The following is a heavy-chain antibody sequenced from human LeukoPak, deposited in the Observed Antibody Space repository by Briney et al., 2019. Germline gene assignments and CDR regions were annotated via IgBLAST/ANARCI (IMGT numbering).Heavy chain of an antibody. CDR2: INPNSGGT. J-gene: IGHJ4*02. CDR1: GYTFTGYY. D-gene: IGHD2-2*01. V-gene: IGHV1-2*02. CDR3: AVVVPAARGYYFDY. Sequence: ASVKVSCKASGYTFTGYYMHWVRQAPGQGLEWMGWINPNSGGTNYAQKFQGRVTMTRDTSISTAYMELSRLRSDDTAVYYCAVVVPAARGYYFDYWGQGTLVTVSS.